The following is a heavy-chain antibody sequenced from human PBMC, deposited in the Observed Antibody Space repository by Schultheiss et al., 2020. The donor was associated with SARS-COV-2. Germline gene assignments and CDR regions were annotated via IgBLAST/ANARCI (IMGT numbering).Heavy chain of an antibody. J-gene: IGHJ6*02. CDR1: GYSFTSYW. V-gene: IGHV5-51*01. Sequence: GGSLRLSCKGSGYSFTSYWIGWVRQMPGKGLDWMGIIYPGDSDTRYSPSFQGQVTISADKSISAAYLQWSSLKASDTAMYYCARPTTGYYYGMDVWGQGTTVTVS. CDR3: ARPTTGYYYGMDV. D-gene: IGHD4-17*01. CDR2: IYPGDSDT.